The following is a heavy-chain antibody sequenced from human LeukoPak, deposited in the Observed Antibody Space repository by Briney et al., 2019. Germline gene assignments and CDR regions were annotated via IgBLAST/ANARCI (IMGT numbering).Heavy chain of an antibody. V-gene: IGHV3-30*04. CDR1: GFTFSSYA. CDR2: ISYDGSNK. Sequence: GGSLRLSCAASGFTFSSYAMHWVRQAPGKGLEWVAVISYDGSNKYYADSVKGRFTISRDNSKNTLYLQMNSLRAEDTAVYYCARDGTAAPPYYFDYWGQGTLVTVSS. D-gene: IGHD2-2*01. J-gene: IGHJ4*02. CDR3: ARDGTAAPPYYFDY.